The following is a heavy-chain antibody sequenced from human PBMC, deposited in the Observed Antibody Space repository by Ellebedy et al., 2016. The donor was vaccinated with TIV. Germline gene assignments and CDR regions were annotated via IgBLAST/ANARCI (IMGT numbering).Heavy chain of an antibody. CDR1: GVSFSGYY. D-gene: IGHD1-1*01. V-gene: IGHV4-59*08. CDR2: IYSSGTT. CDR3: ARLRGNLNDVDNFDY. Sequence: MPSETLSLTCTVSGVSFSGYYWSRIRQPPGRGLEWIGYIYSSGTTKYNPSLKSRVTISAATSKNRFALNLTSVTAADTAVYYCARLRGNLNDVDNFDYWGQGTLVTVSS. J-gene: IGHJ4*02.